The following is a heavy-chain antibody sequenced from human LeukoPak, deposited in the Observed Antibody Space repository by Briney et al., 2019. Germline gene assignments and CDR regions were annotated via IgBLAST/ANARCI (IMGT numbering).Heavy chain of an antibody. J-gene: IGHJ4*02. D-gene: IGHD6-19*01. CDR1: GFTVSSNY. Sequence: GGSLRLSCAASGFTVSSNYMSWVRQAPGKGLEWVSVIYSSGSTYYADSVKGRFTISRDNSKNTLYLQMNSLRAEDTAVYYCASSIAVAPYYFDYWGQGTLVTVSS. V-gene: IGHV3-66*01. CDR2: IYSSGST. CDR3: ASSIAVAPYYFDY.